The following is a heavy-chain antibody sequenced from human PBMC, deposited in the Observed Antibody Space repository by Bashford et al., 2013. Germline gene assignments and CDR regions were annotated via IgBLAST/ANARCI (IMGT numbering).Heavy chain of an antibody. CDR3: ARVYTSSYYVGIIDY. Sequence: GGSLRLSCAASGFTFSSSRMNWVRQAPGKGLEWVSSISSSSSYIYYADSLKGRFTISRDNAKNSLYLQMSSLRAEDTAVYYCARVYTSSYYVGIIDYWGQGTLVTVSS. CDR2: ISSSSSYI. D-gene: IGHD6-13*01. V-gene: IGHV3-21*01. CDR1: GFTFSSSR. J-gene: IGHJ4*02.